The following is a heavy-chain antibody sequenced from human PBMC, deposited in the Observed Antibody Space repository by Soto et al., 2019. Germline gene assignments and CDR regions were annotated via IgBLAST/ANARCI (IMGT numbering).Heavy chain of an antibody. CDR2: IIPIFGTA. D-gene: IGHD6-13*01. Sequence: SVKVSCKASGGTFGSYAISWVRQAPGQGLEWMGGIIPIFGTANYAQKFQGRVTITADESTSTAYMELSSLRSEDTAVYYCASALAAAGTGTYFDYWGQGTLVTVSS. CDR3: ASALAAAGTGTYFDY. J-gene: IGHJ4*02. V-gene: IGHV1-69*13. CDR1: GGTFGSYA.